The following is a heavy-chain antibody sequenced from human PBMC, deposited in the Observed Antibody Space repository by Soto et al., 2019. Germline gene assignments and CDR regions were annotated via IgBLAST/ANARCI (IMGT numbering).Heavy chain of an antibody. D-gene: IGHD2-2*01. V-gene: IGHV4-34*01. Sequence: PSETLSLTCAVYGGSFSGYYWSWIRQPPGKGLEWIGEINHSGSTNYNPSLKSRVTISVDTSKNQFSLKLSSVTAADTAVYYCARGYCSSTSCYGYYFDYWGQGTLVTVSS. J-gene: IGHJ4*02. CDR3: ARGYCSSTSCYGYYFDY. CDR1: GGSFSGYY. CDR2: INHSGST.